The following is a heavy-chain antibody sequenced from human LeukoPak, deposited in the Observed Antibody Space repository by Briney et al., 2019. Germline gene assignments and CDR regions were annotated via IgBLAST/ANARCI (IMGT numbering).Heavy chain of an antibody. CDR1: GGSISSYY. Sequence: KPSETLSLTCTVSGGSISSYYWSWIRQPPGKGLEWIGYIYYSGSTNYNPSLKSRVTISVDTSKNQFSLKLSSVTAADTAVYYCARLSGSYQRSDYWGQGTLVTVSS. CDR3: ARLSGSYQRSDY. V-gene: IGHV4-59*01. D-gene: IGHD1-26*01. J-gene: IGHJ4*02. CDR2: IYYSGST.